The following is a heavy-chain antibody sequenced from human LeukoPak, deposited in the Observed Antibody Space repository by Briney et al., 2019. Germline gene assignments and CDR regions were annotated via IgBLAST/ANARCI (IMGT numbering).Heavy chain of an antibody. V-gene: IGHV1-46*01. Sequence: ASVTVSFKASGYTFTIYYMHWVRQAPGQGLEWMGIINPSGGSTSYAQKFQGRVTMTRDTSTSTVYMELSSLRSEDTAVYYCARDISYDSSGYLGYYFDYWGQGTLVTVSS. CDR3: ARDISYDSSGYLGYYFDY. CDR2: INPSGGST. J-gene: IGHJ4*02. CDR1: GYTFTIYY. D-gene: IGHD3-22*01.